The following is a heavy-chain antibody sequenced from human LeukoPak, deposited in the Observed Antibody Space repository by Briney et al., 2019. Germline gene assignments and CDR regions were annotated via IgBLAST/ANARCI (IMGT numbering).Heavy chain of an antibody. J-gene: IGHJ4*02. CDR1: GGSFSGYY. CDR3: ARRSRTPRGKGLDY. V-gene: IGHV4-34*01. Sequence: SETLSLTCAVYGGSFSGYYWSWIRQPPGKGLEWIGEINHSGSTNYNPSLKSRVTISVDTSKNQFSLKLSSVTAADTAVYYCARRSRTPRGKGLDYWGQGTLVTVSS. CDR2: INHSGST. D-gene: IGHD1/OR15-1a*01.